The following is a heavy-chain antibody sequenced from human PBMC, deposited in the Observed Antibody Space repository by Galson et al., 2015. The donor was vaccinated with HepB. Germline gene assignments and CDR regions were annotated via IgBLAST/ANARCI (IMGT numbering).Heavy chain of an antibody. CDR1: GFNFSAYS. V-gene: IGHV3-21*01. CDR2: ITSNSNYI. CDR3: ARDLAAGTFDY. Sequence: SLRLCCAASGFNFSAYSMNWVRQAPGKGLNWVSSITSNSNYIYYAASVKGRFTISRDNAKNSLYLQMNSLRAEDTAVYYCARDLAAGTFDYWGQGTLVTVSS. D-gene: IGHD6-13*01. J-gene: IGHJ4*02.